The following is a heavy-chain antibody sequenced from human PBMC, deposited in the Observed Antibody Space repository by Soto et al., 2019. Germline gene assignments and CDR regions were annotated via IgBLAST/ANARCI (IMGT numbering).Heavy chain of an antibody. CDR2: IYYSGST. D-gene: IGHD3-3*01. V-gene: IGHV4-59*01. Sequence: SETLALTCTVSGGSICSYYWSWIRQPPGKGLEWIGYIYYSGSTNYNPSLKSRVTISVDTSKNQFSLKLSSVTAADTAVYYCARVPYDFWSGYYVNTTGVSKKYYYYYYMDVWGKGTTVTVSS. J-gene: IGHJ6*03. CDR3: ARVPYDFWSGYYVNTTGVSKKYYYYYYMDV. CDR1: GGSICSYY.